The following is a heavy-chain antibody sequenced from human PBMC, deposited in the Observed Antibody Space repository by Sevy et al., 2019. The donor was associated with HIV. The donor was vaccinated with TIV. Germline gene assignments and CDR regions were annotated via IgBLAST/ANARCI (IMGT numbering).Heavy chain of an antibody. V-gene: IGHV4-59*01. Sequence: SETLSLTCTVSGGSISSYYWSWIRQPPGKGLEWIGYIYYSGSTNYNPPLKSRVTISVDTSKNQFSLKLSSVTAADTAVYYCARDPPGDAFDIWGQGTMVTVSS. J-gene: IGHJ3*02. CDR2: IYYSGST. CDR3: ARDPPGDAFDI. CDR1: GGSISSYY.